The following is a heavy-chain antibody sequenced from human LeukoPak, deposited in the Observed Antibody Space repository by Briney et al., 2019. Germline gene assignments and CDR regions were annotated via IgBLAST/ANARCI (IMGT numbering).Heavy chain of an antibody. CDR3: ARDGRIAAAVPNY. CDR2: ISSSGSTI. V-gene: IGHV3-11*01. D-gene: IGHD6-13*01. Sequence: GGSLRLSCAASGFIFSDYYMSWIRQAPGKGLEWVSYISSSGSTIYYADSVKGRFTISRDNAKNSLYLQMNSLRAEDTAVYYCARDGRIAAAVPNYWGQGTLVTVSS. CDR1: GFIFSDYY. J-gene: IGHJ4*02.